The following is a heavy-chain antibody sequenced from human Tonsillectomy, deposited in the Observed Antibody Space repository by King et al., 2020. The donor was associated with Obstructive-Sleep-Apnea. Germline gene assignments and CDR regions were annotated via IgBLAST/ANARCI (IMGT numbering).Heavy chain of an antibody. Sequence: QLQESGPGLVKPSETLSLTCTVSSGSISSNNYYWGCIRQPPGKGLEWIGSIYYSGSTYYNPSLKSRFTISVDTSKNQFSLKLSSVTAADTAVYYCAAGYSYYGYWGQGTLVTVSS. CDR3: AAGYSYYGY. CDR1: SGSISSNNYY. CDR2: IYYSGST. V-gene: IGHV4-39*07. D-gene: IGHD5-18*01. J-gene: IGHJ4*02.